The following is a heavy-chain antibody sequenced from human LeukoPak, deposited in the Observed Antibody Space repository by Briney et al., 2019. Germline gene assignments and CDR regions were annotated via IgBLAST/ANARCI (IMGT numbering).Heavy chain of an antibody. D-gene: IGHD5-12*01. CDR2: IYYSGST. CDR1: GGSISSYY. J-gene: IGHJ3*02. Sequence: SETLSLTCTVSGGSISSYYWSWIRQPPGKGLEWIGYIYYSGSTNYNPSLKSRVTISVDTSKNQFSLKLSSVTAADTAVYYCARDRYSAYDGFGAFDIWGQGTMVTVSS. V-gene: IGHV4-59*01. CDR3: ARDRYSAYDGFGAFDI.